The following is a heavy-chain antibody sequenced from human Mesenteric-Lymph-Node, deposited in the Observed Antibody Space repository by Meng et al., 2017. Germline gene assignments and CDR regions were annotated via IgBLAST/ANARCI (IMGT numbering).Heavy chain of an antibody. Sequence: GESLKISCAASGFTFSSYWMHWVRQAPGKGLVWVSRIHRDGSTTSYADSVKGRFTISRDNAKNSLYLQMNSLRAEDTAVYYCVRESDYYDSSGYYGGFDYWGQGTLVTVSS. CDR2: IHRDGSTT. V-gene: IGHV3-74*01. CDR1: GFTFSSYW. CDR3: VRESDYYDSSGYYGGFDY. J-gene: IGHJ4*02. D-gene: IGHD3-22*01.